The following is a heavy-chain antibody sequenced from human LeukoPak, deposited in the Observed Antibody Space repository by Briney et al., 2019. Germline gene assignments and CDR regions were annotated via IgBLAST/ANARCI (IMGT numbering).Heavy chain of an antibody. CDR3: VRDRRYCGSTNCVGLFDN. D-gene: IGHD2-2*01. V-gene: IGHV3-7*01. Sequence: GGCLRLSWAAAGFTVTNYWMSWVCQAAGEWLEWVANIKQDGSAKNHVDSVKGPFTFSRDDAKNSLYLKMNSLRAEDTAVYYCVRDRRYCGSTNCVGLFDNWGQGTLVTVSS. J-gene: IGHJ4*02. CDR1: GFTVTNYW. CDR2: IKQDGSAK.